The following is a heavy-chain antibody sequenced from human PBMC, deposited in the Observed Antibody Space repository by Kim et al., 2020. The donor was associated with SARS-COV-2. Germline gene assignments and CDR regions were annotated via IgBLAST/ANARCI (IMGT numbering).Heavy chain of an antibody. D-gene: IGHD3-3*01. J-gene: IGHJ3*02. Sequence: SVKVSCKASGGTFSSYAISWVRQAPGQGLEWMGGIIPIFGTANYAQKFQGRVTITADESTSTAYMELSSLRSEDTAVYYCASIVAFWSGYHAFDIWGQGTMVTVSS. CDR3: ASIVAFWSGYHAFDI. CDR1: GGTFSSYA. CDR2: IIPIFGTA. V-gene: IGHV1-69*13.